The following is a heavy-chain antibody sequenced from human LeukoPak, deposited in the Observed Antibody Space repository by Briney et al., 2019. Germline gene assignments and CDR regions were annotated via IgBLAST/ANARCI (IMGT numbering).Heavy chain of an antibody. V-gene: IGHV3-23*01. CDR3: AKDLAYDSTGPLDY. D-gene: IGHD3-22*01. CDR2: ISGSGGST. Sequence: GGSLRLCCAASGFTFGTYAMSWVRQAPGKGLEWVSTISGSGGSTYYADSVKGRFTISRDNSKNTLYLQVNSLRAEDTAINYCAKDLAYDSTGPLDYWGQGTLVTVSS. J-gene: IGHJ4*02. CDR1: GFTFGTYA.